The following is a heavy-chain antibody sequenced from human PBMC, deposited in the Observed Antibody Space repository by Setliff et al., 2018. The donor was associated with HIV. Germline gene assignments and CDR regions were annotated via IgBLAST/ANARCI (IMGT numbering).Heavy chain of an antibody. D-gene: IGHD5-12*01. Sequence: SETLSLTCTVSGGSISSYYWSWIRQPPGKGLEWIGYIYYSGATNYNPSLKSRVTISVDTSKNQFSLRLSSVTAADTAVYYCAGSGDMATFYWYFNLWGRGTLVTVSS. CDR1: GGSISSYY. CDR2: IYYSGAT. V-gene: IGHV4-59*01. J-gene: IGHJ2*01. CDR3: AGSGDMATFYWYFNL.